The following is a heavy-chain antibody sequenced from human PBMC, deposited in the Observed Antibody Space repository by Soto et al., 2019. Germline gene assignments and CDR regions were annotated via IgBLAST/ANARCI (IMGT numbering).Heavy chain of an antibody. Sequence: QVQLVESGGGLVKSGGSLRLSCAASGFTFSNYYMSWIRQAPGKGLEWVSYISSRASTIFYADSVKGRFTISRDNVKNSLYRQMNSLRAEDTAVYYCASGTNGAFFVYWGQGILVAVSS. CDR2: ISSRASTI. D-gene: IGHD2-8*01. V-gene: IGHV3-11*01. J-gene: IGHJ4*02. CDR3: ASGTNGAFFVY. CDR1: GFTFSNYY.